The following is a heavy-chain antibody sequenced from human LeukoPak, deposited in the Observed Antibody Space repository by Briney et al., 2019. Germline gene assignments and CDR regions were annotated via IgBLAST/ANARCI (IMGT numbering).Heavy chain of an antibody. CDR3: ARDHRGSNY. CDR2: SSGSGGST. Sequence: PGGSLRLSCAASGFTFSSYAMRWVRQAPGKGLEWVSASSGSGGSTYCADSVKGRFTISRDNSKNTLYLQMNSLRAEDTAVYYCARDHRGSNYWGQGTLVTVSA. D-gene: IGHD3-10*01. J-gene: IGHJ4*02. CDR1: GFTFSSYA. V-gene: IGHV3-23*01.